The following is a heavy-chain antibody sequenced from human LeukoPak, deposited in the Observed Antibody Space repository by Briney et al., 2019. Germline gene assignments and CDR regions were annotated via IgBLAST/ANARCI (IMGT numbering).Heavy chain of an antibody. CDR1: GFTFYNYA. D-gene: IGHD6-6*01. V-gene: IGHV3-23*01. CDR2: VSGSADTT. CDR3: AKWDSSSGGFHY. J-gene: IGHJ4*02. Sequence: GGSLRLSCAGSGFTFYNYAMSWVRQAPGKGLEWVSGVSGSADTTYYADSVKGRFTISRDNSKNTLYLQMNSLRAEDTAVYYCAKWDSSSGGFHYWGQGTLVTVSS.